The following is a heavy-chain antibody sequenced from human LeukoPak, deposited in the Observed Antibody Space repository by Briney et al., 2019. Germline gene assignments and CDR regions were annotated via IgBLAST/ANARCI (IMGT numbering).Heavy chain of an antibody. J-gene: IGHJ4*02. CDR2: IKSKTDGGTT. Sequence: PGGSLRLSCAASGFTFSNYDIHWVRQAPGKGLEWVGRIKSKTDGGTTDYAAPVKGRFTISRDDSKNTLYLQMNSLKTEDTAVYYCTRVASRVMTTYYFDYWGQGALVTVSS. CDR3: TRVASRVMTTYYFDY. CDR1: GFTFSNYD. D-gene: IGHD3-16*01. V-gene: IGHV3-15*01.